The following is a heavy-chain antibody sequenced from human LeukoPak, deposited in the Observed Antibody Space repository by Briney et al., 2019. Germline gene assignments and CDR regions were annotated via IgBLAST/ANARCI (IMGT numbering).Heavy chain of an antibody. CDR2: IDPSDSYI. CDR3: ARQPRGTVVFDY. CDR1: GNSYTNYW. Sequence: GESLKISCKGSGNSYTNYWISWVREMSGEGLELVGRIDPSDSYINHSPSFQGPVSISADKSVSTAYLQWSSLKASDSAMYYCARQPRGTVVFDYWGQGTLVTVSS. V-gene: IGHV5-10-1*01. J-gene: IGHJ4*02. D-gene: IGHD4-23*01.